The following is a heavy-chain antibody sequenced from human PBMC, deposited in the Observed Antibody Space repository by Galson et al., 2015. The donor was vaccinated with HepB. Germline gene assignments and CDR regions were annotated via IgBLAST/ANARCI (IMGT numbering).Heavy chain of an antibody. J-gene: IGHJ4*02. Sequence: SCKASGGSFSSYAISWLRQAPGQGLEWMGKVIPILPLANYAHKFPGRVTITADKSTTTSYMELASLRSEDTAVYYCARGIQYCTVGGCYSGSWGSRGQGTLVTVSS. CDR1: GGSFSSYA. CDR3: ARGIQYCTVGGCYSGSWGS. D-gene: IGHD2-15*01. CDR2: VIPILPLA. V-gene: IGHV1-69*04.